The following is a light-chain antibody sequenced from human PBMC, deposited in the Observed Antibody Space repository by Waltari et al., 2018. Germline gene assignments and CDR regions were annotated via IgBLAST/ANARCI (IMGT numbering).Light chain of an antibody. J-gene: IGLJ3*02. CDR1: SSNIGRRY. Sequence: QSVLTQPPSASGTPGQRVTISCSGSSSNIGRRYVYWYQQVPGTAPTLLIYLTNQRPAGVPDRFSGSKSGTSASLAISGLRSDDEADYYCTAWDDSLNAWVFGGGTQLTV. V-gene: IGLV1-47*01. CDR2: LTN. CDR3: TAWDDSLNAWV.